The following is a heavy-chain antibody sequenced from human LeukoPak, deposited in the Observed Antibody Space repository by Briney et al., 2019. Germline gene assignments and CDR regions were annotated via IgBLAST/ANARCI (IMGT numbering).Heavy chain of an antibody. V-gene: IGHV4-59*01. Sequence: SETLSLTCTVSGGSISSYYWSWIRQPPGEGLEWIGYIYYSGSTNYNPSLKSRVTISVDTSKNQFSLKLSSVTAADTAVYYCASGLRYFDWSLTYYYYYGMDVWGQGTTVTVSS. J-gene: IGHJ6*02. CDR3: ASGLRYFDWSLTYYYYYGMDV. D-gene: IGHD3-9*01. CDR1: GGSISSYY. CDR2: IYYSGST.